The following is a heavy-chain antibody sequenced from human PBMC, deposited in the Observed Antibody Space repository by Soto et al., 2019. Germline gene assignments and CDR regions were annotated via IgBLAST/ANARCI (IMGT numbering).Heavy chain of an antibody. V-gene: IGHV3-30-3*01. D-gene: IGHD5-12*01. CDR1: GFTFSSYA. J-gene: IGHJ4*02. CDR2: ISYDGSNK. CDR3: ARDGAVEMATIPARY. Sequence: PGGSLRLSCAASGFTFSSYAMHWVRQAPGKGLEWVAVISYDGSNKYYADSVKGRFTISRDNSKNTLYLQMNSLRAEDAAVYYCARDGAVEMATIPARYWGQGTLVTVSS.